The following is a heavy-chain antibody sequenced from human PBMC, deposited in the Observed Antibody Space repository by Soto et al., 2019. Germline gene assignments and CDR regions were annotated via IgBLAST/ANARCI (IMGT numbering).Heavy chain of an antibody. D-gene: IGHD4-17*01. Sequence: QVQLQESGPGLVKPSETLSLTCTVSGGSISSYYWSWIRQPPGKGLEWIGDIYYSGRTNYNPSLKGCFTIPVDTSKNQFTLKLSSVTAADTAVYYCARQGRGYGDYVLWYFDLWGRGTLVTVSS. J-gene: IGHJ2*01. CDR3: ARQGRGYGDYVLWYFDL. V-gene: IGHV4-59*08. CDR2: IYYSGRT. CDR1: GGSISSYY.